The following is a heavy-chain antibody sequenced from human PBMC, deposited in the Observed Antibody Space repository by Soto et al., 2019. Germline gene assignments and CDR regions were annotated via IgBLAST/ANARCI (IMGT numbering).Heavy chain of an antibody. CDR1: GYTFTSYG. V-gene: IGHV1-18*01. CDR3: ARGVPPYYDILTGYMDV. CDR2: ISAYNGNT. J-gene: IGHJ6*03. D-gene: IGHD3-9*01. Sequence: ASVKVSCKASGYTFTSYGISWVRQAPGQELEWMGWISAYNGNTNYAQKLQGRVTMTTDTSTSTAYMELRSLRSDDTAVYYCARGVPPYYDILTGYMDVWGKGTTVTVSS.